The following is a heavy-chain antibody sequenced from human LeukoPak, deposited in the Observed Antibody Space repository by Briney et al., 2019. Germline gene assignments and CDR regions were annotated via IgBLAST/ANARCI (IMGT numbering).Heavy chain of an antibody. Sequence: ASVMVSCKASGGTFSSYAISWVRQAPGQGLEWMGRIIPILGVANYAQKFQGRVTITADKSTSTAYMELSSLRSEDTAVYYCAIYSGIAAAGLPWGQGTLVTVSS. D-gene: IGHD6-13*01. CDR2: IIPILGVA. CDR1: GGTFSSYA. CDR3: AIYSGIAAAGLP. V-gene: IGHV1-69*04. J-gene: IGHJ5*02.